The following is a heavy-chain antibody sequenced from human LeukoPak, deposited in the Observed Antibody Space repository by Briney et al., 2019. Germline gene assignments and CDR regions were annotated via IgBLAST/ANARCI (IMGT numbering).Heavy chain of an antibody. D-gene: IGHD5-12*01. CDR3: AREQTRYSGYDTDWFDP. Sequence: ASVKVSCQASGGTFSSYAISWVRQAPGQGLEWMGRVIPILGIANYAQKFQGRVTITADKSTSTAYMELSSLRSEDTAVYYFAREQTRYSGYDTDWFDPWGQGTLVTVSS. V-gene: IGHV1-69*04. J-gene: IGHJ5*02. CDR2: VIPILGIA. CDR1: GGTFSSYA.